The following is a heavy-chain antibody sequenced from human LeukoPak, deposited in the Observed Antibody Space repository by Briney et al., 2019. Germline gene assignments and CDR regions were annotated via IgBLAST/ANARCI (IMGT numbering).Heavy chain of an antibody. V-gene: IGHV3-23*01. CDR3: ARKGIGSSRYQNMDV. J-gene: IGHJ6*03. CDR1: GFTFSSYA. CDR2: ISIDGGRT. D-gene: IGHD6-25*01. Sequence: GGSLRLSCAASGFTFSSYAMSWVRQAPGKGPEWVSTISIDGGRTYYADSVKGRFTVSRDTSKNTLYLQMDSLRAEDTAVYYCARKGIGSSRYQNMDVWGKGTTVTVSS.